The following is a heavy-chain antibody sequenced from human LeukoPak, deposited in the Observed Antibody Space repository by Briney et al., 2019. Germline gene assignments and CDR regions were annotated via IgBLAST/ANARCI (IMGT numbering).Heavy chain of an antibody. Sequence: SETLSLTCTVSGDSISSSSYYWGWIRQPPGKGLQLIGSIYYSGSTYYNPSIKSRVTISVDTSKNQSSLKLSSVTAADTAVYYCARKKYYDILTGYYSSRGYFDYWGQRTLVTVSS. D-gene: IGHD3-9*01. CDR3: ARKKYYDILTGYYSSRGYFDY. CDR2: IYYSGST. V-gene: IGHV4-39*07. CDR1: GDSISSSSYY. J-gene: IGHJ4*02.